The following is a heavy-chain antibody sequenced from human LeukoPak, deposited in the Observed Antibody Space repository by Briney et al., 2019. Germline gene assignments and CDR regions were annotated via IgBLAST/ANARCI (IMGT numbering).Heavy chain of an antibody. CDR1: GYTFTSYY. CDR3: ARDRITIFGVVIQTFDY. Sequence: GASVKVSCKASGYTFTSYYMHWVRQAPGQGLEWMGIINPSGGSTSYAQKFQGRVTMTRDTSTSTVYMELSSLRSEDTAVYYCARDRITIFGVVIQTFDYWGQGTLVTVSS. V-gene: IGHV1-46*01. D-gene: IGHD3-3*01. CDR2: INPSGGST. J-gene: IGHJ4*02.